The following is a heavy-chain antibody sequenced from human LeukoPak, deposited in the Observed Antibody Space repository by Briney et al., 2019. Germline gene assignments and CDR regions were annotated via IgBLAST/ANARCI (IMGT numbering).Heavy chain of an antibody. J-gene: IGHJ5*02. Sequence: PSETLSLTCTVSGGSISSSSYYWGWIRQPPGKGLEWIGSIYYSGSTYYNPSLKSRVTIAVDTSKNQFSLKLSSVTAADTAVYYCARGPEYSSSWYPPTPMARFDPWGQGTLVTVSS. CDR3: ARGPEYSSSWYPPTPMARFDP. CDR2: IYYSGST. CDR1: GGSISSSSYY. V-gene: IGHV4-39*07. D-gene: IGHD6-13*01.